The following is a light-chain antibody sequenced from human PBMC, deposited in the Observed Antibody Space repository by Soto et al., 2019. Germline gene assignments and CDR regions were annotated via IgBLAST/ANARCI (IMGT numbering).Light chain of an antibody. Sequence: EIVLTQSPGTLSLSPGERGTLSCRASQSISSTYLAWYQQKPGQAPRLLVYGASTRATGVPDRFSGSGSGTDFSLTINGLEPEDFAVYYCQQYGSSRITFGPGTKVDIK. CDR2: GAS. V-gene: IGKV3-20*01. CDR1: QSISSTY. J-gene: IGKJ3*01. CDR3: QQYGSSRIT.